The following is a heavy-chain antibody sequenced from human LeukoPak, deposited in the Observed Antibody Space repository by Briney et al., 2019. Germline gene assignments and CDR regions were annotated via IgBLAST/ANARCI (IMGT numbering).Heavy chain of an antibody. CDR2: ISSSSSTI. CDR1: GFTFSSYS. CDR3: ASWGNTAMAHTIDY. J-gene: IGHJ4*02. Sequence: GGSLRLSCAASGFTFSSYSMNWVRQAPGKGLEWVSYISSSSSTIYYADSVKGRFTISRDNAKNSLYLQMNSLRAEDTAVYYCASWGNTAMAHTIDYWGQGTLVTVSS. D-gene: IGHD5-18*01. V-gene: IGHV3-48*01.